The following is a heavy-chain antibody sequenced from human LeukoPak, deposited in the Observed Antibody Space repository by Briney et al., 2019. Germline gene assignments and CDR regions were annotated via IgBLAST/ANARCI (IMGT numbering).Heavy chain of an antibody. D-gene: IGHD1-14*01. Sequence: GGSLRLSCAASGFTFSSYGMHWVHQAPGKGLEWVAVILSDGSKEFYTDSVKGRFTISRDNSKNTLYLQMNSLRAEDTAVYYCVRDDERPDNGLDYWGQGTLVTVSS. CDR2: ILSDGSKE. J-gene: IGHJ4*02. CDR3: VRDDERPDNGLDY. CDR1: GFTFSSYG. V-gene: IGHV3-33*01.